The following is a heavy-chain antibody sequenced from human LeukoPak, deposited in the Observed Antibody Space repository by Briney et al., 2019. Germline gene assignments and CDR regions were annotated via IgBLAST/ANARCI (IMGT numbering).Heavy chain of an antibody. V-gene: IGHV4-59*01. CDR1: GGSISSYY. CDR3: ARRVVDFWSGYTYYFDY. CDR2: IYYSGST. D-gene: IGHD3-3*01. J-gene: IGHJ4*02. Sequence: PSETLSLTCTVSGGSISSYYWSWIRQPPGKGLEWIGYIYYSGSTNYNSSLKSRVTISVDTSKNQFSLKLSSVTAADTAVYYCARRVVDFWSGYTYYFDYWGQGTLVTVSS.